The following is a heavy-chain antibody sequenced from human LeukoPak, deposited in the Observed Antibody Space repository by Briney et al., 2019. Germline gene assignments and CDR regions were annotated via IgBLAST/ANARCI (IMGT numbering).Heavy chain of an antibody. Sequence: PGGSLRLSCAASGFTFSSYSMNWVRQAPGKGLEWVSYISSSSSTIYYADSVKGRFTISRDNAKNSLYLQMNSLRAEDTAVYYCARESSDYSPALYGMDVWGQGTTVTVSS. CDR1: GFTFSSYS. CDR2: ISSSSSTI. V-gene: IGHV3-48*01. D-gene: IGHD4-11*01. J-gene: IGHJ6*02. CDR3: ARESSDYSPALYGMDV.